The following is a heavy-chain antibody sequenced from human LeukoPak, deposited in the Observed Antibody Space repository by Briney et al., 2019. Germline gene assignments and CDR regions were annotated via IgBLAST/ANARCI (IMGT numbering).Heavy chain of an antibody. D-gene: IGHD1-26*01. Sequence: GASVKVSCKASGYTFTGYYMHWVRQAPGQGLEWMGWINPNSGGTNYAQKLQGRVTMTTGTSTSTAYMELRSLRSDDTGVYYCARDHAAGWELPLNWFDPWGQGTLITVSS. CDR1: GYTFTGYY. CDR2: INPNSGGT. CDR3: ARDHAAGWELPLNWFDP. J-gene: IGHJ5*02. V-gene: IGHV1-2*02.